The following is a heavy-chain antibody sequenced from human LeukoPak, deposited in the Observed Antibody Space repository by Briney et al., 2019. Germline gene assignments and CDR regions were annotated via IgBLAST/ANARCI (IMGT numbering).Heavy chain of an antibody. Sequence: GASVKVSCKASGYTFTGYYMHWVRQAPGQGLEWMGGIIPIFGTANYAQKFQGRVTITADESTSTAYMELSSLRSEDTAVYYCARALDAFDIWGQGTMVTVSS. J-gene: IGHJ3*02. CDR3: ARALDAFDI. V-gene: IGHV1-69*13. CDR2: IIPIFGTA. CDR1: GYTFTGYY.